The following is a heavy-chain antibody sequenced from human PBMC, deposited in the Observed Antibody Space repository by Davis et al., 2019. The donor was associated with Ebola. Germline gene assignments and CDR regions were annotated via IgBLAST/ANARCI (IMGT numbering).Heavy chain of an antibody. D-gene: IGHD6-25*01. CDR1: GFTFSSYW. CDR3: TYTNSSGEDV. CDR2: IKQDGSEK. V-gene: IGHV3-7*03. J-gene: IGHJ6*02. Sequence: PGGSLRLSCAASGFTFSSYWMSWVRQAPGKGLEWVANIKQDGSEKYYVDSVKGRFTISRDNAKNSLYLQMNSLKTEDTAVYYCTYTNSSGEDVWGQGTTVTVSS.